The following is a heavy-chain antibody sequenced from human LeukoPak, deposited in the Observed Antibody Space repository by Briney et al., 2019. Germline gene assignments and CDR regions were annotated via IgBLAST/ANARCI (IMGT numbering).Heavy chain of an antibody. CDR1: GFAFDDFA. J-gene: IGHJ4*02. V-gene: IGHV3-49*04. CDR2: IRRRAYGGAA. Sequence: GGSLRLSCTTSGFAFDDFAMSWVRQPAGKGLEWVGFIRRRAYGGAAEYAASVKGRFIISKDDSKGIAYLQMNSLKTEDTAVYYCSRNGLVDFDYWGQGSRVIVSP. CDR3: SRNGLVDFDY.